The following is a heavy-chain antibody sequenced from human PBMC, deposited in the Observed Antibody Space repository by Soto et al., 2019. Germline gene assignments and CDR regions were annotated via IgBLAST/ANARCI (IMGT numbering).Heavy chain of an antibody. CDR3: ARAVTSGGGWYGY. D-gene: IGHD6-19*01. V-gene: IGHV4-59*01. Sequence: SETLSLTCTVSGGSISSYYWSWIRQPPGKGLEWIGYIYYSGSTNYNSSLKSRVTISVDTSKNQFSLKLSSVTAADTAVYYCARAVTSGGGWYGYWGQGTLVTVSS. CDR2: IYYSGST. CDR1: GGSISSYY. J-gene: IGHJ4*02.